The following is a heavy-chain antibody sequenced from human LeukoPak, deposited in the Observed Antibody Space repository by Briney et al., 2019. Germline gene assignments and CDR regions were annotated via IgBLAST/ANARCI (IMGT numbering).Heavy chain of an antibody. Sequence: GGSLRLSCATSGFTLSGYDMHWVRQLTGKGLEWVSIIGNVADTYYSGSVKGRFVISRDNARNFVFLQMNSLRAEDTAVYYCVRAPGSGGFDSWGQGAQVTVSS. V-gene: IGHV3-13*01. CDR1: GFTLSGYD. J-gene: IGHJ4*02. CDR3: VRAPGSGGFDS. CDR2: IGNVADT. D-gene: IGHD6-19*01.